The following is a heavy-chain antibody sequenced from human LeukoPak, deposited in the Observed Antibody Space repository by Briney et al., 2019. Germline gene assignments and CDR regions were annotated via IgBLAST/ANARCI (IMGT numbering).Heavy chain of an antibody. CDR1: GFTFSKFA. D-gene: IGHD3-16*01. CDR3: VKDLGEVRYAFDI. J-gene: IGHJ3*02. V-gene: IGHV3-30*18. CDR2: ISYDGSSK. Sequence: GGSLRLSCAASGFTFSKFAMSWVRQAPGKGLEWMAIISYDGSSKYYGDSVKGRFTISRDNSKNTLSLEMNSLRSEDTAVYYCVKDLGEVRYAFDIWGQGTMVTVSS.